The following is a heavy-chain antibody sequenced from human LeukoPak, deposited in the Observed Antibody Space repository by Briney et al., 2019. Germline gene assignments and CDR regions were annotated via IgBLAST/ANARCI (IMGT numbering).Heavy chain of an antibody. CDR2: IYYSGST. CDR1: GDSMSSSHYC. Sequence: SETLSLTCTVSGDSMSSSHYCWGWIRQPPGKGLEWIGSIYYSGSTYYNPSLKSRVTMSVDTSKKQFSLKLSSVTAADTAVYYCARNPPATAEFYFDYWGQGTLVTVSS. V-gene: IGHV4-39*01. J-gene: IGHJ4*02. D-gene: IGHD1-14*01. CDR3: ARNPPATAEFYFDY.